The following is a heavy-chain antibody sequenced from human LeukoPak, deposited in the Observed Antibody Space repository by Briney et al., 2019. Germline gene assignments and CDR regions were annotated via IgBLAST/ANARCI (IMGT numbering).Heavy chain of an antibody. V-gene: IGHV4-39*07. CDR2: ISYSGST. J-gene: IGHJ4*02. CDR1: GGSISRSSYY. D-gene: IGHD1-26*01. CDR3: ARDLFGRTYYPFGF. Sequence: SETLSLTCTVSGGSISRSSYYWGWIRQPPGKGLEWIGSISYSGSTYYTPSLKSRVTISVDTPKNQFSLELNSVTAADTAVYYCARDLFGRTYYPFGFWGQGTLVTVSS.